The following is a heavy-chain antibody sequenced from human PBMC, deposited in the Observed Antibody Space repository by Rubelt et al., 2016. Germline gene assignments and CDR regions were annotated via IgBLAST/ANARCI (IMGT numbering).Heavy chain of an antibody. J-gene: IGHJ3*02. CDR3: ARARSASHADGFDI. V-gene: IGHV3-21*01. CDR1: GFTFSNYN. Sequence: EAQLVESGGGLVKPGGSLRLSCAASGFTFSNYNMNWVRQAPGKGLEWVSSVPGGSFSIYYADSVKGRLPISRETAKNTLYMQMNSLSVEETAVYVCARARSASHADGFDIWGQGTMVTVSS. CDR2: VPGGSFSI.